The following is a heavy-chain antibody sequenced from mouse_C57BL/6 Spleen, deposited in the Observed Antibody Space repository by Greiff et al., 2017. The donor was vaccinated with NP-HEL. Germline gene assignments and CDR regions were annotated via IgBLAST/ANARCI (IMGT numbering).Heavy chain of an antibody. V-gene: IGHV1-52*01. D-gene: IGHD2-3*01. CDR3: ARWDGYYVYFDY. Sequence: QVQLQQSGAELVRPGSSVKLSCKASGYTFTSYWMHWVKQRPIQGLEWIGNIDPSDSETHYNQKFKDKATLTVDKSSSTAYMQLSSLTSEDSAVYYCARWDGYYVYFDYWGQGTTLTVSS. CDR2: IDPSDSET. J-gene: IGHJ2*01. CDR1: GYTFTSYW.